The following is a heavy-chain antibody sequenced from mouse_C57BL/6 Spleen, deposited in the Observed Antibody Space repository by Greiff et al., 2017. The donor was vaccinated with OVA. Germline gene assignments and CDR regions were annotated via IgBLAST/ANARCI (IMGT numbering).Heavy chain of an antibody. D-gene: IGHD1-1*01. CDR3: ARWGTTVVAPNYFDY. CDR2: IDPSDSYT. V-gene: IGHV1-69*01. Sequence: QVQLKQSGAELVMPGASVKLSCKASGYTFTSYWMHWVKQRPGQGLEWIGEIDPSDSYTNYNQKFKGKSTLTVDKSSSTAYMQLSSLTSEDSAVYYCARWGTTVVAPNYFDYWGQGTTLTVSS. CDR1: GYTFTSYW. J-gene: IGHJ2*01.